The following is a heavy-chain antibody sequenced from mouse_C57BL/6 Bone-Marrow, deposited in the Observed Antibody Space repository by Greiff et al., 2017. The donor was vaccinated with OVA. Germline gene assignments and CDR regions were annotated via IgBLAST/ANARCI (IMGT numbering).Heavy chain of an antibody. D-gene: IGHD2-3*01. J-gene: IGHJ3*01. V-gene: IGHV5-6*01. CDR3: ARHGYDGYYEAGFAY. CDR2: ISSGGSYT. Sequence: EVNVVESGGDLVKPGGSLKLSCAASGFTFSSYGMSWVRQTPDKRLEWVATISSGGSYTYYPDSVKGRFTISRDNAKNTLYLQMSSLKSEDTAMYYCARHGYDGYYEAGFAYWGQGTLVTVSA. CDR1: GFTFSSYG.